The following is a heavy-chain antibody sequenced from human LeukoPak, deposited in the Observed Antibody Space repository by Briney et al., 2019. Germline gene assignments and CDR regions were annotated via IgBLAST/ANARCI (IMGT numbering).Heavy chain of an antibody. Sequence: GGSLRLSCAASGFTFSSYGMHWVRQAPGKGLEGVAVISYDGSNKYYADSVKGRFTISRDNSKNTLYLQMNSLRAEDTAVYYCAKGLPGYCGGECYPVNAFDIWGQGTMVTVSS. V-gene: IGHV3-30*18. J-gene: IGHJ3*02. CDR2: ISYDGSNK. CDR3: AKGLPGYCGGECYPVNAFDI. CDR1: GFTFSSYG. D-gene: IGHD2-21*01.